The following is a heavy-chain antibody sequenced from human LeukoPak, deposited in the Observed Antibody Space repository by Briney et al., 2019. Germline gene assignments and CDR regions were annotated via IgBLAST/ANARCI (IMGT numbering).Heavy chain of an antibody. CDR2: ISSSSSYI. J-gene: IGHJ4*02. D-gene: IGHD6-13*01. V-gene: IGHV3-21*01. CDR3: ARGGLPGIAAAVS. Sequence: PGRSLRLSCAVSGFTFSSYGMNWVRQAPGKGLEWVSSISSSSSYIYYADSVKGRFTISRDNAKNSLYLQMNSLRAEDTAVYYCARGGLPGIAAAVSWGQGTLVTVSS. CDR1: GFTFSSYG.